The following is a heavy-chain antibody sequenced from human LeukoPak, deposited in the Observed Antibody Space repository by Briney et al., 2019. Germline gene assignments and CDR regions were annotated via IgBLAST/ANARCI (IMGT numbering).Heavy chain of an antibody. V-gene: IGHV4-31*11. Sequence: PSQTLSLTCAVSGGSISSGGYSWSWIRQHPGKGLEWIGYIYYSGSTYYNPSLKSRVTISVDTSKNQFSLKLSSVTAADTAVYYCARVDTTDVIDYWGQGTLVTVSS. CDR3: ARVDTTDVIDY. D-gene: IGHD5-18*01. CDR1: GGSISSGGYS. J-gene: IGHJ4*02. CDR2: IYYSGST.